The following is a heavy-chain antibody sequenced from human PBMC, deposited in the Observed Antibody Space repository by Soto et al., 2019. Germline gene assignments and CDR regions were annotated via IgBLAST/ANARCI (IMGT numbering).Heavy chain of an antibody. V-gene: IGHV1-69*13. Sequence: SVKVSCKASGGTFSSYAISWVRQAPGQGLEWMGGIIPIFGTANYAQKFQGRVTITADESTSTAYMELSSLRSEDTAVYYCAREVILVGATEWFDPWGQGTLVTVSS. D-gene: IGHD1-26*01. CDR3: AREVILVGATEWFDP. CDR2: IIPIFGTA. CDR1: GGTFSSYA. J-gene: IGHJ5*02.